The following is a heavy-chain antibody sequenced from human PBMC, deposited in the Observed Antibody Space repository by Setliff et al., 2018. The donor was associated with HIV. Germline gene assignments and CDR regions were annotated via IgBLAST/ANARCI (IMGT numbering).Heavy chain of an antibody. CDR2: IIPVFGTS. D-gene: IGHD4-17*01. CDR1: GSTFNNYG. J-gene: IGHJ4*02. V-gene: IGHV1-69*13. Sequence: SVKVSCKASGSTFNNYGVNWVRQAPGQGLEWMGGIIPVFGTSNYARKFQGRLAITADESTVTAYMDLSSLTSEDTAMYYCARSRSPYGEKYYFDSWGQGTLVTVSS. CDR3: ARSRSPYGEKYYFDS.